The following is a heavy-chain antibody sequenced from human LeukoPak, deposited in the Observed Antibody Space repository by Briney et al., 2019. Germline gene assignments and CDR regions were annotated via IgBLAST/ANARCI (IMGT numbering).Heavy chain of an antibody. V-gene: IGHV3-69-1*02. Sequence: PGGSLRLSCAASGFTVSNNYMAWVRQAPGKGLEWVSHISTSSSIYYADSVRGRFTISRDNAKNSLYLQMNSLRDEDTAIYYCARAFDDWGQGTLVTVSS. CDR1: GFTVSNNY. CDR3: ARAFDD. J-gene: IGHJ4*02. CDR2: ISTSSSI.